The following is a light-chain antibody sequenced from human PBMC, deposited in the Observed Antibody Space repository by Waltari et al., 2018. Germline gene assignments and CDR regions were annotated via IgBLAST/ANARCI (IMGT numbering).Light chain of an antibody. Sequence: QSVLTQPPSVSGAPGQRVTISCSGRSCNIGAGSAVEWDQPLPGTAPKRLIYDNSSRPASLPDRFAGSKSGTSASLAITGLQAEDEAAYYCQSYDSSLRAILFGGGTKLTVL. V-gene: IGLV1-40*01. CDR3: QSYDSSLRAIL. CDR2: DNS. J-gene: IGLJ2*01. CDR1: SCNIGAGSA.